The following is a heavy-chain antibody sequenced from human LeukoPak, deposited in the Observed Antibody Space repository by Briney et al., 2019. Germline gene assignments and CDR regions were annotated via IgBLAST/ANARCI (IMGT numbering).Heavy chain of an antibody. V-gene: IGHV3-7*01. Sequence: HPGGSLTLSCADSGFTSSNYWMTWVRQTPGKGLEWLAIIKEDGREKYYVDSVRGRFTISRDNAMNSLYPQMNSLRAEDTAVYYCRFEYYGMDVWGQGTTVTVSS. CDR3: RFEYYGMDV. CDR1: GFTSSNYW. CDR2: IKEDGREK. J-gene: IGHJ6*02.